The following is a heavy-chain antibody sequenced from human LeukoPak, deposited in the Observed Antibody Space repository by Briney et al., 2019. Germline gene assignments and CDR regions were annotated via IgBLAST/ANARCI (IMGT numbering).Heavy chain of an antibody. CDR1: GGTFSSYA. CDR3: ARSDRFGELLLIDY. J-gene: IGHJ4*02. Sequence: GASVKVSCKASGGTFSSYAISWVRQAPGQGLEWMGWISAYNGNTNYAQKLQGRVAMTTDTSTSTAYMELRSLRSDDTAVYYCARSDRFGELLLIDYWGQGTLVTVSS. V-gene: IGHV1-18*01. CDR2: ISAYNGNT. D-gene: IGHD3-10*01.